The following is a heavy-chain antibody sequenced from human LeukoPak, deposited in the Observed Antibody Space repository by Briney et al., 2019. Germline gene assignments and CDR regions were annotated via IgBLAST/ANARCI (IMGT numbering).Heavy chain of an antibody. J-gene: IGHJ6*02. CDR1: GFTVSSNY. Sequence: PGGSLRLSCAAFGFTVSSNYMSWVRQAPGKGLEWVSVIFGGGGTYYGDSVRGRFTISRDNSKNTLYLQMNSLRAEDTAVYYCARGPNYGSVYGMDVWGQGTTVTVSS. D-gene: IGHD3-10*01. CDR3: ARGPNYGSVYGMDV. CDR2: IFGGGGT. V-gene: IGHV3-53*01.